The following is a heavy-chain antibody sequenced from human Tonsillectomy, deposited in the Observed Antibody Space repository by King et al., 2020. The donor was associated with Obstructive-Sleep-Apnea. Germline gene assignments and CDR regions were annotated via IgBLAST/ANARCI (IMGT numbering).Heavy chain of an antibody. CDR2: MNPNSGNT. V-gene: IGHV1-8*01. CDR1: GYTFSSYD. D-gene: IGHD3-10*01. Sequence: QLVQSGAEVKKPGASVKVSCKASGYTFSSYDINWVRQATGQGLEWMGWMNPNSGNTGYAQNFQGRVTMTRNNSISTAYMELSSLRSDDTAVYYCARAGSGTYLPAWWFDPWGHGTRVTVSS. CDR3: ARAGSGTYLPAWWFDP. J-gene: IGHJ5*02.